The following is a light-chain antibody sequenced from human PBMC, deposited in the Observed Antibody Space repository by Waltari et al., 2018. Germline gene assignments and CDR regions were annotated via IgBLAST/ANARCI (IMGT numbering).Light chain of an antibody. J-gene: IGLJ3*02. Sequence: QLVLTQSPSASASLGASVKLTCTLSSGHSSNIIAWLQQKPEKGPRYLMKVNSDGSHSKGDEIPGRFSGSSSGAERYLTISTVQSEDEADYYCQTGGHGTWVFGGGTKLTVL. CDR1: SGHSSNI. CDR2: VNSDGSH. V-gene: IGLV4-69*01. CDR3: QTGGHGTWV.